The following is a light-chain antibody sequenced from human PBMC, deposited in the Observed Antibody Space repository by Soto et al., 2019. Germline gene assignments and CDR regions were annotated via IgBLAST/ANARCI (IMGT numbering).Light chain of an antibody. CDR1: QSVVYSDGNAY. CDR3: MQGTHWPPT. V-gene: IGKV2-30*01. CDR2: TVS. Sequence: VVMTQSPPSLPVTLGQPASISCRSSQSVVYSDGNAYLNWFQQRPGQSPRRLIYTVSNRDSGVADRFSGDGSSTHFTLKISRVDAEDVGIYYCMQGTHWPPTFGQGTKVEI. J-gene: IGKJ1*01.